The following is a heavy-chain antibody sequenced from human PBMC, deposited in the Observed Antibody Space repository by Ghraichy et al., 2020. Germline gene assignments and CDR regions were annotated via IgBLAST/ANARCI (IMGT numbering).Heavy chain of an antibody. CDR2: IYHSGST. D-gene: IGHD1-26*01. V-gene: IGHV4-38-2*02. Sequence: SETLSLTCTVSGYSISSGYYWGWIRQPPGKGLEWIGSIYHSGSTYYNPSLKSRVTISVDTSKNQFSLKLSSVTAADTAVYYCARYSGSWPIGFDYWGQGTLVTVSS. CDR3: ARYSGSWPIGFDY. J-gene: IGHJ4*02. CDR1: GYSISSGYY.